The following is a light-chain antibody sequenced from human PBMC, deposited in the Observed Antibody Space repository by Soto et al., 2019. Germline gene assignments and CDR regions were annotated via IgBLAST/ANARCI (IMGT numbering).Light chain of an antibody. CDR3: PQYGRSPWT. J-gene: IGKJ1*01. Sequence: EIVLTQSPVTLSLSPGDRATLSCRASQSVSSSYLAWYQQKPGQAPGLLIYGASSRATGIPDRFSGSGSVTDFTLTISRLEPEDYAVYYCPQYGRSPWTFGQGTKVEVK. CDR1: QSVSSSY. CDR2: GAS. V-gene: IGKV3-20*01.